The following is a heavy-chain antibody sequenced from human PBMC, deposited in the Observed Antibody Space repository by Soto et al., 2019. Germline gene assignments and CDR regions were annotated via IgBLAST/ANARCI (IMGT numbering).Heavy chain of an antibody. V-gene: IGHV4-30-4*01. CDR1: GDSISSNSNY. CDR2: ISYSGTT. CDR3: ARGRGYSYGLDP. Sequence: QVQLQESGPGLVMPSQTLSLTCTVSGDSISSNSNYWSWIRQPPGEGLEWIGFISYSGTTSYSPSLKSRVAISLDTSKNQFSLSLSSVTAAHTAEYYCARGRGYSYGLDPWGQGTLVTVSS. D-gene: IGHD5-18*01. J-gene: IGHJ5*02.